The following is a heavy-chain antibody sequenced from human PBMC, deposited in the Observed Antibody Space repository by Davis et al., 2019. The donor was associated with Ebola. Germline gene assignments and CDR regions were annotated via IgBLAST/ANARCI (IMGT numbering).Heavy chain of an antibody. CDR3: ARDPNTNSDFWSGYPGYFDS. D-gene: IGHD3-3*01. CDR2: IKTKTDEGIL. Sequence: GESLKISCGASGFSFSNAWMNWVRLVPGKGLEWVGRIKTKTDEGILDYAEAVKGRFTMSRDDARNTMSLQMKSLRTEDTAVYYCARDPNTNSDFWSGYPGYFDSWGQGTQVTVSS. V-gene: IGHV3-15*07. CDR1: GFSFSNAW. J-gene: IGHJ4*02.